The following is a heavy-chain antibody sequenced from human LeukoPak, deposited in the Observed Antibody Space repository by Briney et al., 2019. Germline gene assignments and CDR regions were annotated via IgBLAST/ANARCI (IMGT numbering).Heavy chain of an antibody. Sequence: PSETLSLTCTVSGGSISSYYWSWIRQPPGKGLEWIGYIYYSGSTNYNPSLKSRVTISVDTSKNQFSLKLSSVTAADTAVYYCARGRWDILTGYNWFDPWGQGTLVTVSS. D-gene: IGHD3-9*01. V-gene: IGHV4-59*01. CDR3: ARGRWDILTGYNWFDP. CDR2: IYYSGST. CDR1: GGSISSYY. J-gene: IGHJ5*02.